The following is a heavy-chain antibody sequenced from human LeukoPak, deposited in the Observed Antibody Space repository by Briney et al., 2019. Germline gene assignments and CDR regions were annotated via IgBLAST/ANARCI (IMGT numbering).Heavy chain of an antibody. J-gene: IGHJ4*02. CDR1: GGSFSGYY. D-gene: IGHD2-8*01. CDR2: IYHSGST. CDR3: AREWAY. Sequence: PSETLSLTCAVYGGSFSGYYWSWIRQPPGKGLEWIGNIYHSGSTYYNPSLKSRVTISVDTSKNQFSLRLNSVTATDTAVYYCAREWAYWGQGTLVTVSS. V-gene: IGHV4-34*01.